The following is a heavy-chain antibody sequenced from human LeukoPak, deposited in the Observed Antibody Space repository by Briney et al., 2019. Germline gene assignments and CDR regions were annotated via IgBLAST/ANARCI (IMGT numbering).Heavy chain of an antibody. D-gene: IGHD2-15*01. J-gene: IGHJ4*02. CDR3: AKDRVVVVAAAFDY. CDR2: ISGSGGST. Sequence: GGSLRLSCAASGITFSSYAMSWVRQAPGRGLDSVSAISGSGGSTYYADSVKGRFTISRDNSKNTLYLQMNSLRAEDTAVYYCAKDRVVVVAAAFDYWGQGTLVTVSS. V-gene: IGHV3-23*01. CDR1: GITFSSYA.